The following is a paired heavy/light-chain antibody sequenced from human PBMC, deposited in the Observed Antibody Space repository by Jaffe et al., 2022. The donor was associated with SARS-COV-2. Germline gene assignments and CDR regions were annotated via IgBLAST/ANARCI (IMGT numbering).Light chain of an antibody. CDR1: SSDVGGYNY. J-gene: IGLJ2*01. CDR3: SSYAGSNNLGVV. CDR2: EVS. V-gene: IGLV2-8*01. Sequence: QSALTQPPSASGSPGQSVTISCTGTSSDVGGYNYVSWYQQHPGKAPKLMIYEVSKRPSGVPDRFSGSKSGNTASLTVSGLQAEDEADYYCSSYAGSNNLGVVFGGGTKLTVL.
Heavy chain of an antibody. CDR1: GGSFSGYY. Sequence: QVQLQQWGAGLLKPSETLSLTCAVYGGSFSGYYWSWIRQPPGKGLEWIGEINHSGSTNYNPSLKSRVTISVDTSKNQFSLKLSSVTAADTAVYYCARLRSNWKYSNYLYYYGMDVWGQGTTVTVSS. J-gene: IGHJ6*02. D-gene: IGHD4-4*01. CDR2: INHSGST. CDR3: ARLRSNWKYSNYLYYYGMDV. V-gene: IGHV4-34*01.